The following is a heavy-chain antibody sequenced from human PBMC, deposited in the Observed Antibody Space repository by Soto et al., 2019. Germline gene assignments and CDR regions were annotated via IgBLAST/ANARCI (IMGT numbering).Heavy chain of an antibody. CDR3: ARDEYNSSRALRNWFDP. Sequence: GASVKVSCKASGGTFSSYAISWVRQAPGQGLEWMGGIIPIFGTANYAQKFQGRVTITADKSTSTAYMELSSLRSEDTAVYYCARDEYNSSRALRNWFDPWGQGTLVTVSS. V-gene: IGHV1-69*06. D-gene: IGHD6-6*01. CDR2: IIPIFGTA. CDR1: GGTFSSYA. J-gene: IGHJ5*02.